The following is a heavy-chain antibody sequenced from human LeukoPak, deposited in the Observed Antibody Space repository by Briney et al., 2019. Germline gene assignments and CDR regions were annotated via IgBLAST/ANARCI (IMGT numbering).Heavy chain of an antibody. D-gene: IGHD1-14*01. CDR2: ISGSGDTI. Sequence: GGSLRLSCAASGFAFSDFYMSWIRQSPGKGLEWISYISGSGDTIYYADSVKGRFTISRENSKNTLYLQVNSLRADDTAVYYCTRDVGMRGAFDIWGQGTMVTVSS. CDR3: TRDVGMRGAFDI. V-gene: IGHV3-11*04. J-gene: IGHJ3*02. CDR1: GFAFSDFY.